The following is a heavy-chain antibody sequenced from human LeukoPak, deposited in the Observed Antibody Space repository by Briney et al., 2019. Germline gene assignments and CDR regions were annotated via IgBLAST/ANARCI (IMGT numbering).Heavy chain of an antibody. CDR1: GFIFSSYA. CDR2: IWYDGSNK. CDR3: ASLEYSDY. Sequence: GRSLRLSCAASGFIFSSYAMHWVRQAPGKGPEWVAIIWYDGSNKYYAESVEGRFTISRDNSKNTLYLQMNSLRAEDTAVYYCASLEYSDYWGQGTLVTVSS. D-gene: IGHD6-6*01. J-gene: IGHJ4*02. V-gene: IGHV3-33*01.